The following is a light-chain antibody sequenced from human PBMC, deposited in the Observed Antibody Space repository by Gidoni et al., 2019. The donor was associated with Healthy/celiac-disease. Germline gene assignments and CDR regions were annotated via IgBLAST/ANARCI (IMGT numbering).Light chain of an antibody. CDR2: QDS. CDR1: ELGDKY. V-gene: IGLV3-1*01. J-gene: IGLJ2*01. CDR3: QAWDSSTFVV. Sequence: SHEPTQPPSVSVSPGQTASITCPGDELGDKYACWYPQQPGQSPVLVIYQDSKRPSGIPERFSGSNSGNTATLTISGTQAMDEADYYCQAWDSSTFVVFGGGTKLTVL.